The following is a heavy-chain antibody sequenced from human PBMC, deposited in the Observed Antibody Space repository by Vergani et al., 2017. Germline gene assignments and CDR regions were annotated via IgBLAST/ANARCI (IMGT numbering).Heavy chain of an antibody. J-gene: IGHJ4*02. D-gene: IGHD1-1*01. CDR1: GGSISSYY. CDR3: ARTTSYFDY. V-gene: IGHV4-59*01. CDR2: IYYSGST. Sequence: QVQRQESGPGLVKPSETLSLTCTVSGGSISSYYWSWIRQPPGKGLEWIGYIYYSGSTNYNPSLKSRVTISVDTSKNQFSLKLSSVTAADTAVYYCARTTSYFDYWGQGTLVTVSS.